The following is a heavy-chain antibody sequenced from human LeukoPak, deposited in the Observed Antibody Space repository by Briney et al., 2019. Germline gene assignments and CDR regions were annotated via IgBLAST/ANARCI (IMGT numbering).Heavy chain of an antibody. CDR2: ISTSSRYI. CDR3: ARADCSSSTCYLRRSWFDP. CDR1: GFTLSNYD. Sequence: GGSLRLSCAASGFTLSNYDMNWVRQAPGKGLEWVSSISTSSRYIYYKDSVRGRFTISRDDAKNSLYLEMNSLRAEDTTVYYCARADCSSSTCYLRRSWFDPWGQGTLVTVSS. J-gene: IGHJ5*02. D-gene: IGHD2-2*01. V-gene: IGHV3-21*01.